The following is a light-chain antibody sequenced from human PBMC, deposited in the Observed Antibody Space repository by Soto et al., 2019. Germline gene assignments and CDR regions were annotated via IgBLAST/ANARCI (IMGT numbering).Light chain of an antibody. Sequence: SYELTQPPSVSVAPGETARISCGGNNIGSKGVHWYQQKPGQAPVLVIYSDTDLPPVIPERFSGSNSANMATLTISRVEAGYEADYYCQVWDSGSAQVLFGGGTKLTVL. CDR1: NIGSKG. J-gene: IGLJ2*01. V-gene: IGLV3-21*01. CDR2: SDT. CDR3: QVWDSGSAQVL.